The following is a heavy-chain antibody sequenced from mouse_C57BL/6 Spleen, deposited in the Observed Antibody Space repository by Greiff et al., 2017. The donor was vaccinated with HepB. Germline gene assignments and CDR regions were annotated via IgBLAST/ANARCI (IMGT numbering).Heavy chain of an antibody. CDR2: ISSGSSTI. CDR3: ARKRRYFDV. CDR1: GFTFSDYG. J-gene: IGHJ1*03. D-gene: IGHD1-2*01. Sequence: DVMLVESGGGLVKPGGSLKLSCAASGFTFSDYGMHWVRQAPEKGLVWVAYISSGSSTIYYADTVKGRFTISRDNAKNTLFLQMTSLRSEDTAMYYCARKRRYFDVWGTGTTVTVSS. V-gene: IGHV5-17*01.